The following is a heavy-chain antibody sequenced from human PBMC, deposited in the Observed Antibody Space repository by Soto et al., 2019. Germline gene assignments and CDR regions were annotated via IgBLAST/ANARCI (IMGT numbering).Heavy chain of an antibody. V-gene: IGHV3-48*02. CDR1: GFTFSNYA. Sequence: EVQLVESGGGLVQPGGSLRLACAASGFTFSNYAMDWARQAQGKGLEWFSYITGDSGTVLYADSLKGRFTISRDNAKNSRYRQMHSLRHEETAVYYCARDPGYYDSSGSNDAFDVWGQGIMVPVAS. CDR2: ITGDSGTV. J-gene: IGHJ3*01. CDR3: ARDPGYYDSSGSNDAFDV. D-gene: IGHD3-22*01.